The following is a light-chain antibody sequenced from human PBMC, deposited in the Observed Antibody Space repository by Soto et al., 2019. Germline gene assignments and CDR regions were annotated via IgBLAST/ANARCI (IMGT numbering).Light chain of an antibody. V-gene: IGKV3-15*01. CDR3: QQYNNWPYT. CDR2: VAS. CDR1: QSVSRN. Sequence: EIVMTQSPATLSVSPGESATLSCRASQSVSRNFAWYQQKPGQPPRLLIYVASTRATGIPARFSGSGSGTEFTLTISSLQSEDFAVYYCQQYNNWPYTFGQGTKLEIK. J-gene: IGKJ2*01.